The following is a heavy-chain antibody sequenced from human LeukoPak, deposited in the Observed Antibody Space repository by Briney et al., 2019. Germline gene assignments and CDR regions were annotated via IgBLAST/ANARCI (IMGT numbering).Heavy chain of an antibody. CDR2: ISSSSSTI. CDR3: AKSNSSSFH. Sequence: AGGSLRLSCAASGFTLSSYSMNWVRQAPGKGLEWVSYISSSSSTIYYADSVKGRFTISRDNSKNTLYLQMNSLRAEDTAVYYCAKSNSSSFHWGQGTLVTVSS. V-gene: IGHV3-48*01. D-gene: IGHD6-6*01. CDR1: GFTLSSYS. J-gene: IGHJ4*02.